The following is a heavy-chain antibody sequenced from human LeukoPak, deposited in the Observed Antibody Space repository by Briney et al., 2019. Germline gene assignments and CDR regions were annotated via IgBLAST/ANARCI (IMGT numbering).Heavy chain of an antibody. V-gene: IGHV4-59*01. Sequence: KPSETLSLTCTVSGGSISSYYWSLIRQPPGKGLEWIGYIYYSGSTNYNPSLKSRVTISVDTSKNQFSLKLSSVTAADTAVYYCARALNDYGDYMVRWFDPWGQGTLVTVSS. J-gene: IGHJ5*02. CDR2: IYYSGST. CDR3: ARALNDYGDYMVRWFDP. D-gene: IGHD4-17*01. CDR1: GGSISSYY.